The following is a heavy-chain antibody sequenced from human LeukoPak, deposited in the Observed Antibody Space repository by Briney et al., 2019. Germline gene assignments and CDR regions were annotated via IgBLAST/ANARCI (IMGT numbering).Heavy chain of an antibody. D-gene: IGHD3-10*01. CDR2: ISAYNGDT. J-gene: IGHJ4*02. CDR1: GYTFTNYG. V-gene: IGHV1-18*01. CDR3: ARGGYYYGSGSYYNAPFDY. Sequence: GASVKVSCQASGYTFTNYGLTWVRQAPGQGLEWMGWISAYNGDTNYAQKLQGRVTMTTVTSTSTAYMELRSLRSDDTAVYYCARGGYYYGSGSYYNAPFDYWGQGTLVTVPS.